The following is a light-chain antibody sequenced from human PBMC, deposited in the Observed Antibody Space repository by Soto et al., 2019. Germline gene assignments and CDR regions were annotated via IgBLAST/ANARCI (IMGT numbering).Light chain of an antibody. CDR3: AAWDDSLNSYV. CDR1: SFNIGTYN. CDR2: IND. V-gene: IGLV1-44*01. J-gene: IGLJ1*01. Sequence: QSVLTQPTSASGTPGQRVTISCSGSSFNIGTYNVNWYQQLPGTAPKLLVYINDQRPSGVPDRFSGSKSGTSASLAISGLQSEDEADYYCAAWDDSLNSYVFGIGTKVTVL.